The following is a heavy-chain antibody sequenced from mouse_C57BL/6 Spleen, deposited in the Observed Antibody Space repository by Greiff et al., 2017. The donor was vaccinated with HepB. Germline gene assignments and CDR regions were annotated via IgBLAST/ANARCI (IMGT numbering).Heavy chain of an antibody. D-gene: IGHD1-1*01. V-gene: IGHV3-6*01. CDR2: ISYDGSN. CDR1: GYSITSGYY. Sequence: EVKLQESGPGLVKPSPSLSLTCSVSGYSITSGYYWNWIRQFPGNKLEWRGYISYDGSNNYNPSFKNRISITRDTSKNQFFLKLNSVTTEDTATYYCASVDYYSSSYFDYWGQGTTLTVSS. CDR3: ASVDYYSSSYFDY. J-gene: IGHJ2*01.